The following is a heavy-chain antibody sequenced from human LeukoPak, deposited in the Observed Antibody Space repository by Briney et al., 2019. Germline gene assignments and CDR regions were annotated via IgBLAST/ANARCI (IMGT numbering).Heavy chain of an antibody. V-gene: IGHV4-59*01. Sequence: SETLSLTCTVSGDSISSNYWSWIRQPPGKGLEWIGYIYYSGSTNYNPSLKSRVTISIDTSKNQFSLKLSSVAAADTAVYYCARGNGWFAYWGQGTLVTVSS. D-gene: IGHD2-8*01. CDR3: ARGNGWFAY. J-gene: IGHJ5*01. CDR2: IYYSGST. CDR1: GDSISSNY.